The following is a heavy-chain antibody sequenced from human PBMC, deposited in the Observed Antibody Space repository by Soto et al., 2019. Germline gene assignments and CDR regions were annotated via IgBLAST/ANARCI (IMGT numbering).Heavy chain of an antibody. V-gene: IGHV4-34*01. CDR2: INQSGST. D-gene: IGHD6-13*01. CDR1: GGSFSGYY. Sequence: QVQLQQWGAGLLKPSETLSLTCAVYGGSFSGYYWSWIRQPPGKGLEWIGEINQSGSTNYNPSLKSRVTISVDTSKNQSSLKLSSVTAADTAVYYCARTYSSSWSPFEYWGQGTLVTVSS. CDR3: ARTYSSSWSPFEY. J-gene: IGHJ4*02.